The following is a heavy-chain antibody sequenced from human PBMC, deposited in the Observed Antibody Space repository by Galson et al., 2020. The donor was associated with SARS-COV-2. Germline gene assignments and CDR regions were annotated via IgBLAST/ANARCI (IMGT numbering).Heavy chain of an antibody. CDR2: FDPEDGET. V-gene: IGHV1-24*01. D-gene: IGHD2-2*01. Sequence: ASVKVSCKVSGYTLTELSMHWVRQAPGKGLEWMGGFDPEDGETIYAQKFQGRVTMTEDTSTDTAYMELSSLRSEDTAVYYCATEDPGYCSSTSCYFHYYYYGMDVWGQGTTVTVSS. CDR3: ATEDPGYCSSTSCYFHYYYYGMDV. CDR1: GYTLTELS. J-gene: IGHJ6*02.